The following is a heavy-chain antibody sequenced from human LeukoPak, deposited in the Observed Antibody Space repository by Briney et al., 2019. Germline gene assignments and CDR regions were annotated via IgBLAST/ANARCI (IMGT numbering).Heavy chain of an antibody. Sequence: ASVKVSCKASGYTFTSYYMHWVRQAPGQGLEWMGIINPSGGSTSYAQKFQGRVTMTRDTSTSTVYMELSSLRSEDTAVYYCARVSYYYDSSGRVCYFDYWGQGTLVTVSS. CDR3: ARVSYYYDSSGRVCYFDY. V-gene: IGHV1-46*01. J-gene: IGHJ4*02. CDR2: INPSGGST. CDR1: GYTFTSYY. D-gene: IGHD3-22*01.